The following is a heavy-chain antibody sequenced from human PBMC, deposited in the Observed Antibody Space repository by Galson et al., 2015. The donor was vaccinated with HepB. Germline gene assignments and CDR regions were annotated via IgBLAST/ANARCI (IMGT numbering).Heavy chain of an antibody. Sequence: SLRLSCAASGFTFNNYAMTWVRQAPGKGLEWVSSITDAGGSLYYADSVKGRFTVSRDNSKNTLFLQMKSLRAEDTAVYYCASRVVAGAKWYLDYWGQGTLVTVSS. CDR1: GFTFNNYA. CDR2: ITDAGGSL. V-gene: IGHV3-23*01. J-gene: IGHJ4*02. CDR3: ASRVVAGAKWYLDY. D-gene: IGHD2-15*01.